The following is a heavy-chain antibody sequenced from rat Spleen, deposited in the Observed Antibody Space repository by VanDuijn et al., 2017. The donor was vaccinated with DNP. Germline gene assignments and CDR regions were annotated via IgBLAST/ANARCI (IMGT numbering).Heavy chain of an antibody. CDR1: GFTFNNYW. V-gene: IGHV5-31*01. J-gene: IGHJ3*01. D-gene: IGHD1-11*01. CDR2: ITSGGGTT. CDR3: TKPASYGGFWFGY. Sequence: EVQLVESGGDLVQPGRSLKLSCVASGFTFNNYWMTWIRQIPGRGLEWVASITSGGGTTYYPDSVKGRFTISRDNERSTLYLQMDSLTSEDTATYYCTKPASYGGFWFGYWGQGTLVTVSS.